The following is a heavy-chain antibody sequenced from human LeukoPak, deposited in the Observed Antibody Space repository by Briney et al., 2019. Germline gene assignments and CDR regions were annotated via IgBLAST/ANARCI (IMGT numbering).Heavy chain of an antibody. J-gene: IGHJ2*01. Sequence: GGSLRLSCAASGFTFSGYGMHWVRQAPGKGLEWVAFIRYDGSNKYYADSVKGRFTISRDNSKNTLYLQMNSLRAADTAVYYCAKDVSIFGPYWYFDLWGRGTLVTVSS. CDR2: IRYDGSNK. D-gene: IGHD3/OR15-3a*01. CDR3: AKDVSIFGPYWYFDL. V-gene: IGHV3-30*02. CDR1: GFTFSGYG.